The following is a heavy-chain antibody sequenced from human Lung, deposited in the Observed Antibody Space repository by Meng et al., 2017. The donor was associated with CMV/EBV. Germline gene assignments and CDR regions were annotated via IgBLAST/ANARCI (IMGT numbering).Heavy chain of an antibody. CDR3: TRETGETFWSGSHDS. V-gene: IGHV4-59*01. Sequence: SXTXSLXCTISGGSISSYYWSWIRQPPGKGLEWIGNIYYSGSANYNPSLKSPVTMSVDTSKNQFSLKLSSVTAADTAVYYCTRETGETFWSGSHDSWGPGXLVTSPQ. D-gene: IGHD3-3*01. CDR2: IYYSGSA. J-gene: IGHJ4*02. CDR1: GGSISSYY.